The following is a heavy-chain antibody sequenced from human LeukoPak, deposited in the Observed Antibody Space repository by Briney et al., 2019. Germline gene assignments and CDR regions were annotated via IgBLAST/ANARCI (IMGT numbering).Heavy chain of an antibody. CDR1: GGSISSYY. Sequence: SETLSLTCTVSGGSISSYYWSWIRQPPGKGLEWIGYIYYSGSTNYNPSLKSRVTISVDTSKNQFSLKLSSVTAADTAAYYCARHGAWSAKTYDAFDIWGQGTMVTVSS. D-gene: IGHD2-15*01. V-gene: IGHV4-59*08. CDR2: IYYSGST. CDR3: ARHGAWSAKTYDAFDI. J-gene: IGHJ3*02.